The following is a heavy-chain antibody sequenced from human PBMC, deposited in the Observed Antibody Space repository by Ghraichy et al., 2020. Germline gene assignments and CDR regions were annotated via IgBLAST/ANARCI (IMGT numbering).Heavy chain of an antibody. CDR3: ARGQWLDNC. CDR1: GRSFSDHY. V-gene: IGHV4-34*01. CDR2: INHSGST. J-gene: IGHJ4*02. Sequence: SETLSLTCAVYGRSFSDHYCTWIRQLPGKGLEWIGEINHSGSTNYNPSLKSRVTISIDTSTNQFSLNLDSVTAADTAVYYCARGQWLDNCWGQGTLVTVSS. D-gene: IGHD6-19*01.